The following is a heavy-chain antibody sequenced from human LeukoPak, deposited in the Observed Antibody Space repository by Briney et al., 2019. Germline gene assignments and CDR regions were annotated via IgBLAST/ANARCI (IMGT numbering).Heavy chain of an antibody. J-gene: IGHJ5*02. Sequence: PSQTLSLTCTVSGGSISSGGYYWSWIRQHPGKGLEWIGYIYYSGSTYYNPSLKSRVTISVDTSKNQFSLKLSSVTAADTAVYYCARGGADYDFWSGQTPFGGFDPWGQGTLVTVSS. CDR2: IYYSGST. CDR3: ARGGADYDFWSGQTPFGGFDP. D-gene: IGHD3-3*01. V-gene: IGHV4-31*03. CDR1: GGSISSGGYY.